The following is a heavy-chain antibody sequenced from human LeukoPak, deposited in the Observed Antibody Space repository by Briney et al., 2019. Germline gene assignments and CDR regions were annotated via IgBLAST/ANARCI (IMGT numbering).Heavy chain of an antibody. J-gene: IGHJ4*02. Sequence: PSETLSLTCTVSGGSISSSSYYWGWIRQPPGKGLEWIGSIYYSGSTYYNPSLKSRVTISVDTSKNQFSLKLSSVTAADSAVYYCARHRGSAVGATDFDYWGQGTLVTVSS. CDR1: GGSISSSSYY. V-gene: IGHV4-39*07. CDR3: ARHRGSAVGATDFDY. CDR2: IYYSGST. D-gene: IGHD1-26*01.